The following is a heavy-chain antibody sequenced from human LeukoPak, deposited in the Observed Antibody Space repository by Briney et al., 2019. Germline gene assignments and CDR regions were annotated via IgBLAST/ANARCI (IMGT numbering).Heavy chain of an antibody. CDR1: GFIFSNYG. J-gene: IGHJ2*01. D-gene: IGHD6-13*01. V-gene: IGHV3-30*02. CDR2: IRYDGKTI. Sequence: GGSLRLSCVASGFIFSNYGMHWVRQAPGKGLEWVAFIRYDGKTIYYADSVKGRFTVSRDNSKNTVFLQMNSLRREDTAFYHCAKESEEQQVLGEASLDHWGRGTLVTVSS. CDR3: AKESEEQQVLGEASLDH.